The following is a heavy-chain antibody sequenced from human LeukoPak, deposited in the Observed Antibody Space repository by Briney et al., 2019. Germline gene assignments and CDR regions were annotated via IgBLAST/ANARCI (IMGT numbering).Heavy chain of an antibody. CDR1: GYSFTNYW. CDR2: VYPGDSDT. J-gene: IGHJ4*02. V-gene: IGHV5-51*01. Sequence: WESLKISCKGSGYSFTNYWIAWVRQMPGKGLEWMGIVYPGDSDTRYSPSFQGQVTISADKSISTAYLQWSSLKASDTAFYYCARDTSGYSRFDYWGQGTLVTVS. D-gene: IGHD3-22*01. CDR3: ARDTSGYSRFDY.